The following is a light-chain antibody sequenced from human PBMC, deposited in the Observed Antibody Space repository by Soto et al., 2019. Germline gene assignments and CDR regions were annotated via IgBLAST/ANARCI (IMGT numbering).Light chain of an antibody. CDR2: WAS. CDR1: QRLLYSSNNKTY. V-gene: IGKV4-1*01. Sequence: DIVMTQSPDSLAVSLGERATVSCKSSQRLLYSSNNKTYLAWYQQKTGQPPRVXIHWASSRESGVPDRFSGSGSGTDFTLTITSLQAEDVAIYYCQQYFKTPCTFGEGTKVDIK. J-gene: IGKJ1*01. CDR3: QQYFKTPCT.